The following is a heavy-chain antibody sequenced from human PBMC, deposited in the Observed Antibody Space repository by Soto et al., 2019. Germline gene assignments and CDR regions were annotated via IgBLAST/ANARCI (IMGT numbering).Heavy chain of an antibody. CDR1: GFTFRSDD. Sequence: GGFLRLSCAALGFTFRSDDMGWVLKAPGWWLEWVSGFSGSGGSTYYADSVKGRFTISRYNSKNALYLQMNSLRAEDTAVYSCAKDQLRKDNIGPVALDIWGRGSTV. J-gene: IGHJ6*01. D-gene: IGHD2-15*01. CDR3: AKDQLRKDNIGPVALDI. CDR2: FSGSGGST. V-gene: IGHV3-23*01.